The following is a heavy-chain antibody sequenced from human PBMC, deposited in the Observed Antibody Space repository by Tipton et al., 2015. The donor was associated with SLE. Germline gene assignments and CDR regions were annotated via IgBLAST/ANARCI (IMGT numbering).Heavy chain of an antibody. D-gene: IGHD3-10*01. CDR2: INTSGST. V-gene: IGHV4-61*02. CDR1: GGSIASGSYY. CDR3: AGDYDSGSYRFDF. Sequence: TLSLTCTVSGGSIASGSYYWSWIRQPAGRALEWIGRINTSGSTTYNPSLKGRVTLSLDTSKNHFSLNLSSVTAADTAVYYCAGDYDSGSYRFDFWGQGTLVTVSS. J-gene: IGHJ4*02.